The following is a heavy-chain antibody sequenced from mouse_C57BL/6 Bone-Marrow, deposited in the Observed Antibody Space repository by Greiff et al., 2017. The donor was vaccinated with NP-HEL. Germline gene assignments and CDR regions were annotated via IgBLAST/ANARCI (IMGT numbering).Heavy chain of an antibody. V-gene: IGHV1-82*01. Sequence: QVQLKQSGPELVKPGASVKISCKASSYAFSSSWMNWVKQRPGKGLEWIGRIYPGDGDTNYNGKFKGKATLTADKSSSTAYMQLSSLTSEDSAVYFCARALGNYFDYWGQGTTLTVSS. CDR3: ARALGNYFDY. J-gene: IGHJ2*01. D-gene: IGHD4-1*01. CDR1: SYAFSSSW. CDR2: IYPGDGDT.